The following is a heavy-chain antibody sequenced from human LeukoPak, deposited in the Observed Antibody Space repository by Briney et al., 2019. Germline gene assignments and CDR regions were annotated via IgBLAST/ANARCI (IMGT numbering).Heavy chain of an antibody. J-gene: IGHJ4*02. CDR3: ASGYCSGGSCYCFY. CDR2: ISYDGSNK. CDR1: GFSFSTYW. D-gene: IGHD2-15*01. V-gene: IGHV3-30-3*01. Sequence: GGSLKLSCVASGFSFSTYWMSWVRQAPGKGLEWVAVISYDGSNKYYADSVKGRFTISRDNSKNTLYLQMNSLRAEDTAVYYCASGYCSGGSCYCFYWGQGTLVTVSS.